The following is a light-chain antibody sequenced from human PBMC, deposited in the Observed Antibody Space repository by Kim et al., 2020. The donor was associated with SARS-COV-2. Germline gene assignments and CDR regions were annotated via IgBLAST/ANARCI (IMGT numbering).Light chain of an antibody. Sequence: AVGQTVRITCQGDSRRSYYASWYQQKPGQAPVLVIYGKNNRPSGIPDRFSGSSSGNTASLTITGAQAEDEADYYCNSRDSSGNHWVFGGGTKLTVL. V-gene: IGLV3-19*01. J-gene: IGLJ3*02. CDR1: SRRSYY. CDR2: GKN. CDR3: NSRDSSGNHWV.